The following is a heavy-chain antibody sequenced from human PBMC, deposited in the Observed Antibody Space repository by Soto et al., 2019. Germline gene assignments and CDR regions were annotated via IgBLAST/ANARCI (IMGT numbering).Heavy chain of an antibody. Sequence: ASVKVSCKASGYTFTSYYMHWVRQAPGQGLEWMGIINPSGGSTSYAQKFQGRVTMTRDTSTITVYMELSSLRSADTAVYYCARDRKGLWSGYYDYYYYYGMDVWGQGTTVSVSS. D-gene: IGHD3-3*01. CDR1: GYTFTSYY. CDR2: INPSGGST. V-gene: IGHV1-46*01. CDR3: ARDRKGLWSGYYDYYYYYGMDV. J-gene: IGHJ6*02.